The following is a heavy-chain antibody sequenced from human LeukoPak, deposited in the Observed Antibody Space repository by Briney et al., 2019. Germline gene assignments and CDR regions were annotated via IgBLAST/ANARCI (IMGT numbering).Heavy chain of an antibody. Sequence: SETLSLTCTVSGGSISSSSYYWSWIRQPPGKGLEWIGYIYYSGSTNYNPSLKSRVTISVDTSKNQFSLKLSSVTAADTAVYYCARHEGIAAAPDAFDIWGQGTMVTVSS. CDR1: GGSISSSSYY. CDR2: IYYSGST. V-gene: IGHV4-61*05. J-gene: IGHJ3*02. D-gene: IGHD6-13*01. CDR3: ARHEGIAAAPDAFDI.